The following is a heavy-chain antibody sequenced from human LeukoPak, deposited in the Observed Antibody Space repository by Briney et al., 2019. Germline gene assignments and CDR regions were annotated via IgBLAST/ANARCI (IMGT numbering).Heavy chain of an antibody. J-gene: IGHJ4*02. CDR3: ARHDSYIPW. Sequence: PGGSLRLSCAASGFRFTDYAMSWVRQAPGKGLQWVSGISDSGGSSYYTDSVKGRFTISRDNSKNTVFLEMNNLRVEDTAVYFCARHDSYIPWWAQGSLVTVSS. CDR2: ISDSGGSS. D-gene: IGHD5-18*01. CDR1: GFRFTDYA. V-gene: IGHV3-23*01.